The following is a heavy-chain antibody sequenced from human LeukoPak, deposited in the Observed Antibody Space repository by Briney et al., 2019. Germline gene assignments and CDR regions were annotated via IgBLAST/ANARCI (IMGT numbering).Heavy chain of an antibody. Sequence: GGSLRLSCAASGFTVISNYMSWVRQAPGKGLEWVSVIYSGGSTYYADSVKGRFTISRDNSKNTLYLQMNSLRAEDTAVYYCASSPTVHYFDYWGQGTLVTVSS. V-gene: IGHV3-53*01. CDR2: IYSGGST. CDR3: ASSPTVHYFDY. J-gene: IGHJ4*02. CDR1: GFTVISNY. D-gene: IGHD4-17*01.